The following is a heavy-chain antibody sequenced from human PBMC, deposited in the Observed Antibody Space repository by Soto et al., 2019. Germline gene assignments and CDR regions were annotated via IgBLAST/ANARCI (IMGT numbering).Heavy chain of an antibody. Sequence: GGSLRLSCAASGFRFSNFDMNWVRQAPGKGLEWVASITTGVGNTYYADVMKGRLTISRDNAKDMLYLQMNSLRAEDTAVYYCAKRGGTDWYFDLWGRGTLVTVSS. D-gene: IGHD1-26*01. J-gene: IGHJ2*01. CDR2: ITTGVGNT. CDR1: GFRFSNFD. V-gene: IGHV3-23*01. CDR3: AKRGGTDWYFDL.